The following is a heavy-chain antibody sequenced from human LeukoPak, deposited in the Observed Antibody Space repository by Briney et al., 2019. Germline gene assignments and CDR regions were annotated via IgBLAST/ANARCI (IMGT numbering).Heavy chain of an antibody. J-gene: IGHJ6*03. CDR1: GFTFSSYS. CDR3: ARVDYGSGSYGYYYYYYMDV. V-gene: IGHV3-21*01. D-gene: IGHD3-10*01. Sequence: GESLRLSCAASGFTFSSYSMNWVRQAPGKGLEWVSSISSRGSYIYYADSVKGRFTISGDNAENSLYLQMNSLRAEDTAVYYCARVDYGSGSYGYYYYYYMDVWGKGTTVTISS. CDR2: ISSRGSYI.